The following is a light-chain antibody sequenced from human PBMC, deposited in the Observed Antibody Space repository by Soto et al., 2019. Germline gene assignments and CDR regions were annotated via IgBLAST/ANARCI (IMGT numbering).Light chain of an antibody. V-gene: IGLV2-14*01. CDR1: STDVGGYNY. J-gene: IGLJ3*02. CDR2: EVS. CDR3: SSYTISSNHWL. Sequence: QSALTQPASVSGSPGQSITISCTGTSTDVGGYNYVSWYQQHPGKAPKLMIYEVSNRPSGVSNRFSGSKSGNTASLTISGLHAEDEADYYCSSYTISSNHWLFGGGTKLTVL.